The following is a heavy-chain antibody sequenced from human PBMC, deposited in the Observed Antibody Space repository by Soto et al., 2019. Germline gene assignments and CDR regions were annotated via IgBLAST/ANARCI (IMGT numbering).Heavy chain of an antibody. J-gene: IGHJ6*02. V-gene: IGHV4-34*01. CDR2: IHHSGST. Sequence: QVELQQWGAGLLKPSETLSLTCTAYGESFNGYYWSWIRQPPGKGLDWIGEIHHSGSTNYNPSLKSRVTFSIDTAKRQFSLKVRSVTAADTAVYYCARGKRGSSWYRGEEKYYYYGMDVWGQGTPVTVSS. D-gene: IGHD6-13*01. CDR3: ARGKRGSSWYRGEEKYYYYGMDV. CDR1: GESFNGYY.